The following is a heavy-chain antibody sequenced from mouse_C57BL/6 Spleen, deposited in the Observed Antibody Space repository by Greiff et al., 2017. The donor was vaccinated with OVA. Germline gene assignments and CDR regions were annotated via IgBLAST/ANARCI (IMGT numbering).Heavy chain of an antibody. Sequence: EVQLKESGGGLVKPGGSLKLSCAASGFTFSDYGMHWVRQAPEKGLEWVAYISSGSSTIYYADTVKGRFTISRDNAKNTLFLQMTSLRSEDTAMYYCARHPNWDTAYWGQGTLVTVSA. J-gene: IGHJ3*01. CDR3: ARHPNWDTAY. V-gene: IGHV5-17*01. CDR1: GFTFSDYG. D-gene: IGHD4-1*01. CDR2: ISSGSSTI.